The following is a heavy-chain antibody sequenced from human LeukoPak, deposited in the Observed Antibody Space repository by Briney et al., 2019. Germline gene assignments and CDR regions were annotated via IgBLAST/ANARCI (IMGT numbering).Heavy chain of an antibody. CDR2: INHSGST. V-gene: IGHV4-34*01. CDR3: APSGGSGSYFPLY. Sequence: PSETLSLTCAVYGGSFSGYYWSWIRQPPGKGLEWIGEINHSGSTNYNPSLKSRVTISVDTSKNQFSLKLSPVTAADTAVYYCAPSGGSGSYFPLYWGQGTLVTVSS. CDR1: GGSFSGYY. J-gene: IGHJ4*02. D-gene: IGHD1-26*01.